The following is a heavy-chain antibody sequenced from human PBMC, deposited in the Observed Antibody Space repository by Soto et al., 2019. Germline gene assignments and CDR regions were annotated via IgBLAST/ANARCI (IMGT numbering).Heavy chain of an antibody. V-gene: IGHV1-46*01. D-gene: IGHD6-6*01. Sequence: ASVNVSCKASGYTLTSNHIPWVRQAPVQGLEWMGIINPSLGTTNYAQKFQGRVDMTCDTYTSTFYMELTSLRSDDTAVYYCARAPHSSTSFFFDYWGQGTMVTVSS. J-gene: IGHJ4*02. CDR2: INPSLGTT. CDR1: GYTLTSNH. CDR3: ARAPHSSTSFFFDY.